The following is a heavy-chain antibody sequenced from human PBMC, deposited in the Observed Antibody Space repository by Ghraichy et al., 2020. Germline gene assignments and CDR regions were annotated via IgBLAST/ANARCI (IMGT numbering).Heavy chain of an antibody. CDR3: ARDRLIVVDGTESGNWFDP. D-gene: IGHD2-2*01. J-gene: IGHJ5*02. Sequence: GGSLRLSCAASGFTFSSYSMNWVRQAPGKGLEWVSYISSSSTIYYADSVKGRFTISRDNAKNSLYLQMNSLRDEDTAVYYCARDRLIVVDGTESGNWFDPWGQGTLVTVSS. V-gene: IGHV3-48*02. CDR2: ISSSSTI. CDR1: GFTFSSYS.